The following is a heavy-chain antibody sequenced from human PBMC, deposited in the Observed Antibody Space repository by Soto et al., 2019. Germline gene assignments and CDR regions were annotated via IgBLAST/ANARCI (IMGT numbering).Heavy chain of an antibody. Sequence: QAHLVQSGAEMTKPGASVNVSCKATGYTFSAYTMNWVRQAPGQRLEWMGWINAGSGNTKYSQNFQGTVSITRDTTASTVYMELTGLTSEDTAVYYCATDTETLGPRANDALDIWGQGTMVTVSS. J-gene: IGHJ3*02. CDR2: INAGSGNT. CDR1: GYTFSAYT. CDR3: ATDTETLGPRANDALDI. D-gene: IGHD3-3*02. V-gene: IGHV1-3*01.